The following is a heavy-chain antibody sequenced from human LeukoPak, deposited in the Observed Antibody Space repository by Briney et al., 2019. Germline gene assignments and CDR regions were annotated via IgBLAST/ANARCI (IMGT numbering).Heavy chain of an antibody. CDR3: ARHPRKIYDILTGYYSTPSDY. CDR1: GYSFTSYW. V-gene: IGHV5-51*01. Sequence: RGESLKISCKGSGYSFTSYWIGWVRQMPGKGLEWMGIIYPGDSDTRYSPSFQGQVTISADKSLSTAYLQWSSLKASDTAMYYCARHPRKIYDILTGYYSTPSDYWGQGTLVTVSS. CDR2: IYPGDSDT. J-gene: IGHJ4*02. D-gene: IGHD3-9*01.